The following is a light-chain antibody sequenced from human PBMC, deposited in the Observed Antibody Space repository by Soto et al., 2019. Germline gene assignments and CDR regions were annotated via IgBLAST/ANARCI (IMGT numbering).Light chain of an antibody. J-gene: IGLJ1*01. CDR2: EVS. CDR3: CSYAGSTTLYV. CDR1: SSDVGSYSL. V-gene: IGLV2-23*02. Sequence: QSAVTQPPSESEPPGQSVTATCAGASSDVGSYSLVSWYQQPPGKAPKLMIYEVSKRPSGVSNRFSGSKSGNTASLTISGLQAEDEADYYCCSYAGSTTLYVFGSGTKVTVL.